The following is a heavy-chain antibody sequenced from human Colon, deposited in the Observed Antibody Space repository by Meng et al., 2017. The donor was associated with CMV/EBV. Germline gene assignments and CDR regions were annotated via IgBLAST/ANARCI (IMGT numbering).Heavy chain of an antibody. CDR1: GYSFTSYW. CDR2: IYPGDSDT. V-gene: IGHV5-51*01. Sequence: KVSCKGSGYSFTSYWIGWVRQMPGKGLEWMGIIYPGDSDTRYSPSFQGQVTISADKSISTAYLQWSSLKASDTAMHYCARQSIGYCTNGVCSHFDYWGQGTLVTVSS. J-gene: IGHJ4*02. D-gene: IGHD2-8*01. CDR3: ARQSIGYCTNGVCSHFDY.